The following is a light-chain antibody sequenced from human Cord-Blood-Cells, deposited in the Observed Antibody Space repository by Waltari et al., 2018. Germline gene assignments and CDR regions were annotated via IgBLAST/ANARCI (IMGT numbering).Light chain of an antibody. CDR2: EGS. V-gene: IGLV2-23*03. Sequence: QSALTQPASVSGSPGQSITISCTGTSSDVGSYNLVPWYQQHPGKDPKRMIYEGSKRPSGVSNRFSGSKSGNTASLTISGLQAEDEADYYCCSYAGSSTFVVFGGGTKLTVL. CDR3: CSYAGSSTFVV. CDR1: SSDVGSYNL. J-gene: IGLJ2*01.